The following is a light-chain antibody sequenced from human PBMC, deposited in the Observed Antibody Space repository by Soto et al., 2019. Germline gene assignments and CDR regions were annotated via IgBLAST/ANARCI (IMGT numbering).Light chain of an antibody. V-gene: IGLV2-23*02. CDR1: NGDVGSYDL. CDR2: EVN. CDR3: CSYAGSNSLI. Sequence: QALLTQPASVSGSPGQSSTISCTGTNGDVGSYDLVSWYQRYPGEAPKLIIYEVNKRPSGISNRFSGSKSGNTASLTISGLQAEDEAEYDCCSYAGSNSLILGGGTKVTVL. J-gene: IGLJ2*01.